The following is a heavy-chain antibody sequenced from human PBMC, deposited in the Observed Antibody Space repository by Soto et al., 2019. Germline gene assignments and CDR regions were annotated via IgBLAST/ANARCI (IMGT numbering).Heavy chain of an antibody. CDR1: GFTFSNYW. V-gene: IGHV3-74*02. CDR3: AKSARGIYGDYD. J-gene: IGHJ4*02. D-gene: IGHD4-17*01. Sequence: EVQLVESGGGLVQPGGSLRLSCAASGFTFSNYWIHWVRQAPGKGLVWVSRINSDGTTTNYADSVKGRFTISRDNPRNTVFLQMNSLRAEDTAIYYCAKSARGIYGDYDWGQGTLVTVSS. CDR2: INSDGTTT.